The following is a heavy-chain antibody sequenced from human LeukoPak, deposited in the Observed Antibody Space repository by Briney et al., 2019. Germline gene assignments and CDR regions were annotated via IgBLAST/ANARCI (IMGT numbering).Heavy chain of an antibody. V-gene: IGHV1-2*02. CDR3: ARDLRGIAARIPLYYYYMDV. Sequence: ASVKVSCKASGGNFSNYAVNWVRQAPGQGLEWMGWINPNSGGTNYAQKFQGRVTMTRDTSISTAYMELSRLRSDDTAVYYCARDLRGIAARIPLYYYYMDVWGKGTTVTVSS. CDR2: INPNSGGT. J-gene: IGHJ6*03. D-gene: IGHD6-6*01. CDR1: GGNFSNYA.